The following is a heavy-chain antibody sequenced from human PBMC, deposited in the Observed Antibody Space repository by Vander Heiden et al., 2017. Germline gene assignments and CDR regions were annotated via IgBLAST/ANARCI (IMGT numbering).Heavy chain of an antibody. CDR2: IIPMFGTT. CDR1: GGTFSSYA. J-gene: IGHJ4*02. V-gene: IGHV1-69*01. Sequence: QVQLVQSVAEVKKPGSSVKVSCKASGGTFSSYAINWVRQAPGQGLEWMGGIIPMFGTTNYAQKYQGRVTITADESTNTAYMELSSLRSEATALYFCAICTLASDRFRCFDYWGQGTLVTVS. D-gene: IGHD2-8*01. CDR3: AICTLASDRFRCFDY.